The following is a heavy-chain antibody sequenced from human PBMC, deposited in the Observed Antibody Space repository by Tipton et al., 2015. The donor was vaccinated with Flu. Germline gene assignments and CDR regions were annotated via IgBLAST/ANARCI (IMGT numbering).Heavy chain of an antibody. CDR3: ARDGVDIVDMDYYYGMDV. D-gene: IGHD5-12*01. CDR1: GGSISSGGYY. CDR2: IYYSGST. J-gene: IGHJ6*02. Sequence: GLVKPSETLSLTCTVSGGSISSGGYYWSWIRQHPGKGLEWIGYIYYSGSTYYNPSLKSRVTISVDTSKNQFSLKLSSVTAADTAVYYCARDGVDIVDMDYYYGMDVWGQGTTVTVSS. V-gene: IGHV4-31*03.